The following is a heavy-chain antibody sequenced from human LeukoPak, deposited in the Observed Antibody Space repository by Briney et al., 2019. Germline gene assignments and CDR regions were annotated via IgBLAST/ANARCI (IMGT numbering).Heavy chain of an antibody. Sequence: AGGSLRLSCAGSGFTFSSYAMRWVRQAPGKGLEWVSGIRGSGGGTSYADSVKGRFTISRDNSKNTLYLQMNSLRAEDTAIYYCAKDDMLASPRSGWVWGQGTLVTVSS. CDR1: GFTFSSYA. CDR3: AKDDMLASPRSGWV. J-gene: IGHJ4*02. D-gene: IGHD2-8*01. CDR2: IRGSGGGT. V-gene: IGHV3-23*01.